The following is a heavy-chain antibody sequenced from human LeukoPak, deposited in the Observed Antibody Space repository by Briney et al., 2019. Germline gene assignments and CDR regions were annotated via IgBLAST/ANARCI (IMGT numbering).Heavy chain of an antibody. CDR1: GFTFSSYG. CDR3: ARVGYDYVWGSYRTRYFDY. Sequence: PGGSLRLSCAASGFTFSSYGMNWVRQAPGKGLEWVSYISSSSSTIYYADSVKGRFTISRDNAKNSLYLQMNSLRAEDTAVYYCARVGYDYVWGSYRTRYFDYWGQGTLVTVSS. V-gene: IGHV3-48*01. D-gene: IGHD3-16*02. CDR2: ISSSSSTI. J-gene: IGHJ4*02.